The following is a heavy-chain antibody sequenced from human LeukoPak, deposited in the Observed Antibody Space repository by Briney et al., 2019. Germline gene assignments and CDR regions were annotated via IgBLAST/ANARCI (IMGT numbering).Heavy chain of an antibody. CDR3: ARVGYYDFWSGHDYFDY. CDR2: IYYSGST. D-gene: IGHD3-3*01. V-gene: IGHV4-59*08. Sequence: SETLSLTCTVSGGSISSYYWSWIRQPPGKGLEWIGYIYYSGSTNYNPSLKSRVTISVDTSKNQFSLKLSSVTAADTVVYYCARVGYYDFWSGHDYFDYWGRGTLVTVSS. J-gene: IGHJ4*02. CDR1: GGSISSYY.